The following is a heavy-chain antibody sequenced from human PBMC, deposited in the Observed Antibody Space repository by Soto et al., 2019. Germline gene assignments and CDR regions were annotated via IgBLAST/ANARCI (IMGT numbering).Heavy chain of an antibody. CDR1: GFTVSSNY. Sequence: SGGSLRLSCAASGFTVSSNYMSWVRQAPGKGLEWVSVIYSGGSTYYADSVKGRFTISRDNSKNTLYLQMNSLRAEDTAVYYCASNERDYDFWSGYPPDYYYMDVWGKGTTVTVSS. CDR3: ASNERDYDFWSGYPPDYYYMDV. J-gene: IGHJ6*03. V-gene: IGHV3-66*01. D-gene: IGHD3-3*01. CDR2: IYSGGST.